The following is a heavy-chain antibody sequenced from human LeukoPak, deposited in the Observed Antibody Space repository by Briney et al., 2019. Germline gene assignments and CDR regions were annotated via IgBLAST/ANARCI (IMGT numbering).Heavy chain of an antibody. D-gene: IGHD3-22*01. CDR2: INDSGGST. CDR1: GITLSNYG. Sequence: GGSLRLSCAVSGITLSNYGMSWVRQAPGKGLEWVAGINDSGGSTNYADSVKGRFTVSRDNPKNTLYLQMNSLRAEDTAVYFCAKRGVVIRVILVGFHKEAYYFDSWGQGALVTVSS. CDR3: AKRGVVIRVILVGFHKEAYYFDS. J-gene: IGHJ4*02. V-gene: IGHV3-23*01.